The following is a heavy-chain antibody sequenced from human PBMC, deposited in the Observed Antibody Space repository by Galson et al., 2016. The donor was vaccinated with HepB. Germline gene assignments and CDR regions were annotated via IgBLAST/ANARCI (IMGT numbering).Heavy chain of an antibody. J-gene: IGHJ5*02. CDR1: GGSISSSSYY. V-gene: IGHV4-39*01. CDR2: NYYSGST. D-gene: IGHD2-15*01. CDR3: ARQIVVVVAATRGVDWFDP. Sequence: TLSLTCTVSGGSISSSSYYWGWIRQPPGKGLEWIGSNYYSGSTYYNPSLKSRVTISVDTSKNQFSLKLNSVTAADTAVYYCARQIVVVVAATRGVDWFDPWGQGTLVTVSS.